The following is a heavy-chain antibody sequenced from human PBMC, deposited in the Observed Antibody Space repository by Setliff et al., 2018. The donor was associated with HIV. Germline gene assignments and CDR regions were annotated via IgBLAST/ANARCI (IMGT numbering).Heavy chain of an antibody. J-gene: IGHJ3*02. CDR2: IFYSGIT. CDR1: GGSFTSRSYY. V-gene: IGHV4-39*01. Sequence: SETLSLTCTVSGGSFTSRSYYWGWIRQPPGKGLEWIGSIFYSGITYYNPSLKSRVTISVDTSKIQFSLNLTSVTAADTAVYYCARSKTFYDFWGGYYTHGAFKIWGLGTMVTVSS. CDR3: ARSKTFYDFWGGYYTHGAFKI. D-gene: IGHD3-3*01.